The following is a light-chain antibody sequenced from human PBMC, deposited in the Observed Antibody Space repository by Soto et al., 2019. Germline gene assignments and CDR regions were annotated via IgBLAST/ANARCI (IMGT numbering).Light chain of an antibody. CDR2: WNS. CDR1: SSSIGTNS. J-gene: IGLJ2*01. CDR3: AAWDDSLSGGV. V-gene: IGLV1-47*01. Sequence: QSVLTQPPSASGTPGQGVTISCSGSSSSIGTNSVSWYQQLPGTAPKLLIYWNSQRPSGVPDRFSGSKSGTSASLAISGLRSEDEADYYCAAWDDSLSGGVFGGGTKVTVL.